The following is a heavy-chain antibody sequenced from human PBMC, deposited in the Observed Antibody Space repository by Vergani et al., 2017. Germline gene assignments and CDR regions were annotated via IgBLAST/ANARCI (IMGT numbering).Heavy chain of an antibody. V-gene: IGHV1-69*04. CDR1: GGTFSSYA. D-gene: IGHD6-19*01. CDR3: ARGSRAGTSSYYYYGMDV. J-gene: IGHJ6*02. CDR2: IIPILGIA. Sequence: QVQLVQSGAEVKKPGSSVKVSCKASGGTFSSYAISWVGQAPGQGLEWMGRIIPILGIANYAQKFQGRVTITADKSTSTAYMELSSLRSEDTAVYYCARGSRAGTSSYYYYGMDVWGQGTTVTVSS.